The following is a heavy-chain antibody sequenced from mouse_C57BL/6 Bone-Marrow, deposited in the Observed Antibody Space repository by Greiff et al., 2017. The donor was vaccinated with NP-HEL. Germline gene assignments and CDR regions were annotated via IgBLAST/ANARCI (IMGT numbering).Heavy chain of an antibody. CDR3: TTDVFFAY. V-gene: IGHV14-4*01. CDR1: GFNIKDDY. Sequence: VHVKQSGAELVRPGASVKLSCTASGFNIKDDYMHWVKQRPEQGLEWIGWIDPENGDTEYASKFQGKATITADTSSNTAYLQLRSLTSEDTAVYYCTTDVFFAYWGQGTLVTVSA. CDR2: IDPENGDT. J-gene: IGHJ3*01.